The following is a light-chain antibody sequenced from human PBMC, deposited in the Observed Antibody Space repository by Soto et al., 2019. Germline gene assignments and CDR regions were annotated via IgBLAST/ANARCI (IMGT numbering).Light chain of an antibody. CDR1: QSVSSY. J-gene: IGKJ5*01. CDR2: DAS. Sequence: EIVLTQSPATLSLSPGERATLSCRASQSVSSYLAWYQQKPGQAPRLLIYDASNRATGIPARFSGSGSGTDFTLTSSSLEPEDFAVYSCQQRSNWPSITFGQGTRLEIK. CDR3: QQRSNWPSIT. V-gene: IGKV3-11*01.